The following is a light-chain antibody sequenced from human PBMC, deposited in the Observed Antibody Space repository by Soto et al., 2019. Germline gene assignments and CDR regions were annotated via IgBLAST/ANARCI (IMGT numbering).Light chain of an antibody. CDR3: QQYNSYWT. V-gene: IGKV1-5*03. Sequence: DIQMTQSPSTLSASVGDRVTITCRASQSNSSWLAWYQQKPGKAPKLLIYKESSLKSGVPSRFSGSGSGTECTLTISSLQPDDFATYYCQQYNSYWTFGQGTKVEIK. CDR1: QSNSSW. J-gene: IGKJ1*01. CDR2: KES.